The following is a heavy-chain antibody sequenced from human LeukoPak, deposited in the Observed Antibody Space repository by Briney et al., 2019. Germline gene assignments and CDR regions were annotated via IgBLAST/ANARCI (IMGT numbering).Heavy chain of an antibody. Sequence: ASVKAACKASGYTFSVYYIHWVRQAPGQGLEWMGRIDPKSGVTTYAQRFQGRVTMTSDTSISTAYMKLSGLRSDDTATYYCARFSPYSTSSGGAFWGQGTLVSVPS. J-gene: IGHJ4*02. V-gene: IGHV1-2*02. CDR2: IDPKSGVT. D-gene: IGHD6-6*01. CDR1: GYTFSVYY. CDR3: ARFSPYSTSSGGAF.